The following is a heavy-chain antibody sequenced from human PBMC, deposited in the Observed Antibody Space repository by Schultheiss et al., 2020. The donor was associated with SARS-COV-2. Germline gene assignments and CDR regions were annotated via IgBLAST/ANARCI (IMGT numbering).Heavy chain of an antibody. J-gene: IGHJ3*02. CDR3: AKADDSARGAFDI. V-gene: IGHV3-23*01. CDR1: GFTFSNAW. CDR2: ISGSGGST. D-gene: IGHD6-6*01. Sequence: GGSLRLSCAASGFTFSNAWMSWVRQAPGKGLEWVSAISGSGGSTYYADSVKGRFTISRDNAKNSLYLQMNSLRAEDTALYYCAKADDSARGAFDIWGQGTMVTVSS.